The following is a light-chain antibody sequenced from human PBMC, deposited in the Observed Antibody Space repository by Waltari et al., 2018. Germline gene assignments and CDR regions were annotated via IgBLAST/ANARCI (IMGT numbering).Light chain of an antibody. CDR3: QQYNSDSRT. Sequence: DIQMTQSPSTLSASVGDRVTITCPASQSISSWLAWYQQKPGKAPKLLIYKASSLESGVPSRFSGSGSGTEFTLTISSLQPDDFATYYCQQYNSDSRTFGQGTKVEIK. CDR1: QSISSW. CDR2: KAS. J-gene: IGKJ1*01. V-gene: IGKV1-5*03.